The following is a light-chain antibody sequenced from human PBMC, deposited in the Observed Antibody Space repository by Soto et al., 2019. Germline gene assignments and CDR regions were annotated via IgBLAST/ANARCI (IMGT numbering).Light chain of an antibody. V-gene: IGLV2-14*01. CDR1: SSDVGGYNY. Sequence: QSALTQPASVSGSPGQSITISCTGTSSDVGGYNYVSWYQQHPGKAPKPMIYDVSNRPSGVSNRFSGSKSGNTASLTISGLQAEDEADYYCSSYTSSSTPNWVFGGGTRSPS. J-gene: IGLJ3*02. CDR2: DVS. CDR3: SSYTSSSTPNWV.